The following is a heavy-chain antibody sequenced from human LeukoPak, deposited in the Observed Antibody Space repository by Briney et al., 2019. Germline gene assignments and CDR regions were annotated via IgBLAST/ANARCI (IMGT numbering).Heavy chain of an antibody. Sequence: GGSLRLSCAASGFTFSSYAMSWVRQAPGKGLEWVSAISGSGGSTYYADSVKGRFTISRDNSKNTLYLQMNSLRAEDTAVYYCAKDLYGVIAPNDDFDIWGQGTMVSVPS. V-gene: IGHV3-23*01. D-gene: IGHD3-22*01. CDR3: AKDLYGVIAPNDDFDI. J-gene: IGHJ3*02. CDR2: ISGSGGST. CDR1: GFTFSSYA.